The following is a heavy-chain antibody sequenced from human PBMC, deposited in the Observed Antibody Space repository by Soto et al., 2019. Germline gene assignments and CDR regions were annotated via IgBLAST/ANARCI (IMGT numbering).Heavy chain of an antibody. D-gene: IGHD5-12*01. CDR2: IWYDGSNK. J-gene: IGHJ6*02. CDR1: GFTFSSYG. Sequence: QVQLVESGGGVVQPGRSLRLSCAASGFTFSSYGMHWVRQAPGKGLEWVAVIWYDGSNKYYADSVKGRFTISRDNSKNTLYLQMNSLRAEDTAVYYCARDLQMATITLYYYYGMDVWGQGTTVTVSS. V-gene: IGHV3-33*01. CDR3: ARDLQMATITLYYYYGMDV.